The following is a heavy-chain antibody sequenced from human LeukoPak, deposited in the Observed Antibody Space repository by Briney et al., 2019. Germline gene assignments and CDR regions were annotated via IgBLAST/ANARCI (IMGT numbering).Heavy chain of an antibody. CDR2: ISGSGGST. D-gene: IGHD3-10*01. CDR3: ANMEGWFGEGLSFDY. V-gene: IGHV3-23*01. Sequence: GGSLRLSCAASGFTFSSYAMSWVRQAPGKGLEWVSAISGSGGSTYYADSVKGRFTISRDNSKNTLYLQMNSLRAEDTAVYYCANMEGWFGEGLSFDYWGQGTLVTVSS. J-gene: IGHJ4*02. CDR1: GFTFSSYA.